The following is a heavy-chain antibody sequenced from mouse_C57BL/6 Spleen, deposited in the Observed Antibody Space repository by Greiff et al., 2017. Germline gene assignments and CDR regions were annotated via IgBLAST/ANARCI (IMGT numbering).Heavy chain of an antibody. CDR2: IDPSDSET. Sequence: QVQLQQPGAELVRPGSSVKLSCKASGYTFTSYWMHWVKQRPIQGLEWIGNIDPSDSETHYNQKFKDKATLTVDKSSSTAYMQLSSLTSEDSAVYYCARGEIYYGSSPSYWYFDVWGTGTTVTVSS. CDR3: ARGEIYYGSSPSYWYFDV. D-gene: IGHD1-1*01. CDR1: GYTFTSYW. J-gene: IGHJ1*03. V-gene: IGHV1-52*01.